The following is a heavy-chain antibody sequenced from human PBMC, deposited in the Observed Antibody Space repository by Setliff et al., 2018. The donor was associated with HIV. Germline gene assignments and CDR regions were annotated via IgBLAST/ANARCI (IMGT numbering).Heavy chain of an antibody. V-gene: IGHV4-39*01. CDR1: GGSISSSSYY. Sequence: ETLSLTCTVSGGSISSSSYYWGWIRQPPGKGLEWIGSIYYSGSTYYNPSLKSRVTISVDTSKNQFSLKLNSVTAADTAVYHCARLSSYRSSSYYFDYWGQGALVTVSS. J-gene: IGHJ4*02. CDR3: ARLSSYRSSSYYFDY. CDR2: IYYSGST. D-gene: IGHD6-6*01.